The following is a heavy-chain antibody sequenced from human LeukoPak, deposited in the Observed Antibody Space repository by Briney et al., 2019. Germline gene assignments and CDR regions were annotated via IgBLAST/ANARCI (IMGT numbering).Heavy chain of an antibody. CDR3: ARVVGYSYTLDY. Sequence: GGSLRLSCAASGFTVSSNYMSWVRQAPGKGLEWVSVIYSGGSTYYADSVKGRFTISRDNSKNTLYLQMNSLRAEDTAVYYCARVVGYSYTLDYWGQGTLVTVSS. D-gene: IGHD5-18*01. CDR1: GFTVSSNY. V-gene: IGHV3-66*01. J-gene: IGHJ4*02. CDR2: IYSGGST.